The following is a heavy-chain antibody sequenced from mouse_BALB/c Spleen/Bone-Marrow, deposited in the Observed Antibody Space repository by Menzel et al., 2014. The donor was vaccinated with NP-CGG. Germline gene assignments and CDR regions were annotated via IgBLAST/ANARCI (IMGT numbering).Heavy chain of an antibody. Sequence: EVQLVESGGGLVKPGGSLKLSCAASGFAFSSYDMSWVRQTPGKRLEWVATISSGGSYTYYPDSVKGRFTISRDNTRNTRFLQMSSVRSEDTTLDDCVRRVQLDYWGQGTTLTVSA. J-gene: IGHJ2*01. CDR3: VRRVQLDY. CDR1: GFAFSSYD. V-gene: IGHV5-9*02. CDR2: ISSGGSYT.